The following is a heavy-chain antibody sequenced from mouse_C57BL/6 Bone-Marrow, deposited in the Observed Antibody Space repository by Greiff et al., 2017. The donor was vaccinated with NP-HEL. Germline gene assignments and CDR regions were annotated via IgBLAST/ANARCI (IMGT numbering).Heavy chain of an antibody. CDR1: GYTFTDYY. CDR3: PLSSYGGWYFDV. V-gene: IGHV1-75*01. D-gene: IGHD1-1*01. Sequence: QVQLKQSGPELVKPGASVKISCKASGYTFTDYYINWVKQRPGQGLEWIGWIFPGSGSTYYNEKFKGKATLTVDKSSSTAYMLLSSLTSEDSAVYFCPLSSYGGWYFDVWGTGTTVTVSS. J-gene: IGHJ1*03. CDR2: IFPGSGST.